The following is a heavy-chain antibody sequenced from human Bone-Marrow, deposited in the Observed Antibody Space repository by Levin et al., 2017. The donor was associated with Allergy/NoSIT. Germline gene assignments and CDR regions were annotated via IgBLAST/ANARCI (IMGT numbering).Heavy chain of an antibody. V-gene: IGHV4-59*01. Sequence: SETLSLTCTVSGGSISTYSWSWIRQAPRKGLEWIGYISDDGSTTYNPSLESRVTISRDTSKNQFSLKLSSVTAADTALYYCARNLLIAPVSIRGFACEIWGQGTMVPVSS. CDR1: GGSISTYS. CDR2: ISDDGST. CDR3: ARNLLIAPVSIRGFACEI. D-gene: IGHD2/OR15-2a*01. J-gene: IGHJ3*02.